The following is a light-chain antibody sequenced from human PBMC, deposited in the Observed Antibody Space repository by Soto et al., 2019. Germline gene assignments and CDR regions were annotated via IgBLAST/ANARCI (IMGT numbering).Light chain of an antibody. CDR3: CSHAGSYTYV. CDR2: DVT. V-gene: IGLV2-11*01. CDR1: SSDVGGYNY. J-gene: IGLJ1*01. Sequence: QSALTQPRSVSGCPGQSLTSSCTGASSDVGGYNYVSWYQQYPGKVPKLMIYDVTKRPSGVPDRFSGSKSGNTASLTISGLQAEDEADYYCCSHAGSYTYVFGTGTKVTVL.